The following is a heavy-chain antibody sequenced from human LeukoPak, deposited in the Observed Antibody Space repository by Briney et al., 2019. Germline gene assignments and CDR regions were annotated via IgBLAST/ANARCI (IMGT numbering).Heavy chain of an antibody. J-gene: IGHJ4*02. D-gene: IGHD6-13*01. Sequence: GGSLRLSCAASGFTFSSYSMNWVRQAPGKGLEWVSYISSSSSTIYYADSVKGRFTISRDNAKNSLYLQMNSLRAEDTAVYYCARGRSSSHNCYFDYWGQGTLVTVSS. V-gene: IGHV3-48*01. CDR3: ARGRSSSHNCYFDY. CDR2: ISSSSSTI. CDR1: GFTFSSYS.